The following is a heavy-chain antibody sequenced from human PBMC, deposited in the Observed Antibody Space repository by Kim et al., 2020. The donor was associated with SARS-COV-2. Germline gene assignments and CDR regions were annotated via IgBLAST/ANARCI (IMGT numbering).Heavy chain of an antibody. CDR2: ISGSGGST. Sequence: GGSLRLSCAASGFTFSSYAMSWVRQAPGKGLEWVSAISGSGGSTYYADSVKGRFTISRDNSKNTLYLQMNSLRAEDTAVYYCAKDGSITMIVVARFDYWGQGTLVTVSS. V-gene: IGHV3-23*01. CDR1: GFTFSSYA. D-gene: IGHD3-22*01. J-gene: IGHJ4*02. CDR3: AKDGSITMIVVARFDY.